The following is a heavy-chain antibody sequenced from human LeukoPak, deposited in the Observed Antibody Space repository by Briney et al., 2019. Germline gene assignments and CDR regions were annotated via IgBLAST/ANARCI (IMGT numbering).Heavy chain of an antibody. CDR2: INPNSGGT. V-gene: IGHV1-2*02. J-gene: IGHJ4*02. Sequence: ASAKVSCKASGYTFTGYYMHWVRQAPGQGLEWMGWINPNSGGTNYAQKFQGRVTMTRDTSISTAYMELSRLRSDDTAVYYCFPDSSGYYYSYWGQGTLVTVSS. CDR3: FPDSSGYYYSY. CDR1: GYTFTGYY. D-gene: IGHD3-22*01.